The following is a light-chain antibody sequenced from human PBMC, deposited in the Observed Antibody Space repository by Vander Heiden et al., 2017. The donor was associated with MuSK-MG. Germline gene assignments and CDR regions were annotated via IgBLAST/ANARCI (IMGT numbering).Light chain of an antibody. CDR1: QDISDN. J-gene: IGKJ2*01. CDR3: QQYENPPYT. Sequence: DIQMTQSPSSLSASVGDRVTITCQASQDISDNLNWYQQKPGKAPKLLIYDASNLETGVPSRFSGSGSGTDFTSTISSLQPEDIATYYCQQYENPPYTFGQGTKLEIK. CDR2: DAS. V-gene: IGKV1-33*01.